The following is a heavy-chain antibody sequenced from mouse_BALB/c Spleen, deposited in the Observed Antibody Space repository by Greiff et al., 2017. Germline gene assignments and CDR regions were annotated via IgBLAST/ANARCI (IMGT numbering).Heavy chain of an antibody. CDR1: GYTFTSYW. V-gene: IGHV1-7*01. J-gene: IGHJ2*01. Sequence: VQLQQSGAELAKPGASVKMSCKASGYTFTSYWMHWVKQRPGQGLEWIGYINPSTGYTEYNQKFKDKATLTADKSTSTAYMQLSSLTSEDSAVYYCAKGYFDYWGGGTTLTVSS. CDR3: AKGYFDY. CDR2: INPSTGYT.